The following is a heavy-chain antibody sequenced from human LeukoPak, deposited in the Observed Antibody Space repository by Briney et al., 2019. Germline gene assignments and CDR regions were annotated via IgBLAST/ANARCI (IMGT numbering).Heavy chain of an antibody. CDR1: GYTFTSYY. CDR3: ARSGFGSGISFDL. CDR2: INPSGGST. Sequence: ASVKVSCKASGYTFTSYYMHWVRQAPGEGLEWMGIINPSGGSTSYAQKFQGRVTMTRDMSTSTAYMELRSLRSEDTAVYYCARSGFGSGISFDLWGQGTLVTVSS. V-gene: IGHV1-46*01. D-gene: IGHD3-10*01. J-gene: IGHJ5*02.